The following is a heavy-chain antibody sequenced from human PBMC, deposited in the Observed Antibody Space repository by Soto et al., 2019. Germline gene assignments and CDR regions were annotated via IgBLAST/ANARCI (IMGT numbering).Heavy chain of an antibody. CDR3: ARHPERIAQIGWFDP. CDR1: GFTFSSYS. D-gene: IGHD6-13*01. V-gene: IGHV3-48*04. Sequence: GGSLRLSCAASGFTFSSYSMNWVRQAPGKGLEWVSYISSGSSTIYDADSVKGRCTISRDNAKNSLYLQMSSLRAEDTAVYYCARHPERIAQIGWFDPWGQGTLVTSPQ. CDR2: ISSGSSTI. J-gene: IGHJ5*02.